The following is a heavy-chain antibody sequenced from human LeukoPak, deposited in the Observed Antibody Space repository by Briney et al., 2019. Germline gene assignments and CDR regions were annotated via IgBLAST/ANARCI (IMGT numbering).Heavy chain of an antibody. D-gene: IGHD3-10*01. Sequence: PSETLSLTCTVSGYSISSGYYWGWIRQPPGKGLEWIGSIYHSGSTYYNPSLKSRVTISVDTSKNQFSLKLSSVTAADTAVYYCAREPTQEWFGEYSNFDYWGQGTLVTVSS. CDR1: GYSISSGYY. J-gene: IGHJ4*02. CDR2: IYHSGST. CDR3: AREPTQEWFGEYSNFDY. V-gene: IGHV4-38-2*02.